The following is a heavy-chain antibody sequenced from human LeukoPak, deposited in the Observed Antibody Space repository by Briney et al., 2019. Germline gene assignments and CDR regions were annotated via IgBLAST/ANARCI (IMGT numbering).Heavy chain of an antibody. CDR1: GFTFSSYS. CDR2: ISSSSSYI. J-gene: IGHJ6*02. D-gene: IGHD3-3*01. CDR3: ARGPGGTISGVYGMDV. V-gene: IGHV3-21*01. Sequence: PGGSLRLSCAASGFTFSSYSMNWVRQAPGKGLEWVSSISSSSSYIYYADSVKGRFTISRDNAKNSLYLQMNSLRAEDTAVYYCARGPGGTISGVYGMDVWGQGTTVTVSS.